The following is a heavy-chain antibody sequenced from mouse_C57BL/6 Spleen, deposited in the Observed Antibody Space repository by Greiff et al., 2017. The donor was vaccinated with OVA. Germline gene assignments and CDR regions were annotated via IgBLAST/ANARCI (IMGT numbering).Heavy chain of an antibody. Sequence: VQLQQSGPGLVQPSQSLSITCTVSGFSLTSYGVHWVRQSPGKGLEWLGVIWSGGSTDYNAAFISRLSISKDNSKSQVFCKMNSLQADDTAIYYCARSSFITTGGVYAMDYWGQGTSVTVSS. V-gene: IGHV2-2*01. CDR1: GFSLTSYG. D-gene: IGHD1-1*01. J-gene: IGHJ4*01. CDR3: ARSSFITTGGVYAMDY. CDR2: IWSGGST.